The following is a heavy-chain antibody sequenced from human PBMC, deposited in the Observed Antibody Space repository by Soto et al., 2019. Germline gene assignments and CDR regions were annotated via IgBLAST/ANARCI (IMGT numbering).Heavy chain of an antibody. Sequence: SETLSLTCTVSGGSISSGGYYWSWIRQHPGKGLEWIGYIYYSGSTYYNPSLKSRVTISVDTSKNQFSLKLSSVTAADTAVYYCARAPTTVTTIKSPRSVSGGWFDPWGQGTLVTVSS. V-gene: IGHV4-31*03. CDR1: GGSISSGGYY. J-gene: IGHJ5*02. D-gene: IGHD4-4*01. CDR2: IYYSGST. CDR3: ARAPTTVTTIKSPRSVSGGWFDP.